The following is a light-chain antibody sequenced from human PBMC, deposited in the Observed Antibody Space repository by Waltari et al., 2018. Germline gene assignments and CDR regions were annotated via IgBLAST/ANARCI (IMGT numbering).Light chain of an antibody. J-gene: IGKJ1*01. CDR2: AAS. Sequence: DIQMTQSPSSLSASIGDRVTITCRASYAFTNSLAWYQQKPGKAPKLLLYAASRLESGVPSRFSVSGSGTDYTLTISSLQPEDFATYYCQQYWSIPWTFGQGTKVEI. V-gene: IGKV1-NL1*01. CDR1: YAFTNS. CDR3: QQYWSIPWT.